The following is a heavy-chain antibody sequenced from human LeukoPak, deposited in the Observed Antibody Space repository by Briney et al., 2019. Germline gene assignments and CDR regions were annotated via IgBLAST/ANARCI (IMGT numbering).Heavy chain of an antibody. V-gene: IGHV3-7*01. Sequence: PGGSLRLSCAASGFTFSSYWMNWVRQAPGKGLEWVANIKQDGSEIYYVDSAKGRFTISRDNAKNSLYLQMNSLRAEDTAVYYGVRAHLVGATYPFHWGQGTLVTVSS. CDR3: VRAHLVGATYPFH. CDR2: IKQDGSEI. CDR1: GFTFSSYW. D-gene: IGHD2-15*01. J-gene: IGHJ4*02.